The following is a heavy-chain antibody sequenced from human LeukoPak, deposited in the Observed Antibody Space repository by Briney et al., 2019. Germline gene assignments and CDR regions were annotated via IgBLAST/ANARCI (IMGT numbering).Heavy chain of an antibody. CDR3: AKDWVGTVPDAFDI. Sequence: GGSLRLSCAAPGFTLSNYAMSWVRQAPGKGLEWVSAISGSGGSTYYADSVKGRFTISRDNSKNTLYLQMNSLRADDTAVYYCAKDWVGTVPDAFDIWGQGTMVTVSS. J-gene: IGHJ3*02. CDR1: GFTLSNYA. D-gene: IGHD3-10*01. V-gene: IGHV3-23*01. CDR2: ISGSGGST.